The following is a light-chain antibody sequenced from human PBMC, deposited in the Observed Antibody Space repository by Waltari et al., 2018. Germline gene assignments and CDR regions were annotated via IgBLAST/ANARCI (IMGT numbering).Light chain of an antibody. CDR3: QTYDSSLNGFLI. V-gene: IGLV1-40*01. J-gene: IGLJ2*01. CDR2: NTN. CDR1: NSNTGAGYD. Sequence: QSVLTQPPSVSGAPGQTVTISCTGSNSNTGAGYDLRWYQQPPGTVPKLLIYNTNRRPTGVPGRFSGSKIGTSASLVITGLQTEDEADYYCQTYDSSLNGFLIFGGGTRLTV.